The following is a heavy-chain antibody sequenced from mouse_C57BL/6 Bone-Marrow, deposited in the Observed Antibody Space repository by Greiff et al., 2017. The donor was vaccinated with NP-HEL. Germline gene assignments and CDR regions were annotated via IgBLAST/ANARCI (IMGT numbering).Heavy chain of an antibody. Sequence: EVQLQESEGGLVQPGSSMKLSCTASGFTFSDYYMAWVRQVPEKGLEWVANINYDGSSTYYLDSLKSRFIISRDNAKNILYLQMSSLKSEDTATYYCARDRDGNYDYWGQGTTLTVSS. CDR3: ARDRDGNYDY. D-gene: IGHD2-1*01. J-gene: IGHJ2*01. CDR1: GFTFSDYY. V-gene: IGHV5-16*01. CDR2: INYDGSST.